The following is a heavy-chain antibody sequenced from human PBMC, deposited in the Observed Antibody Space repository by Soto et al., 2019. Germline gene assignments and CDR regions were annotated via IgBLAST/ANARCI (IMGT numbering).Heavy chain of an antibody. J-gene: IGHJ6*02. CDR2: IWYDGSNK. D-gene: IGHD3-16*01. CDR1: GFTFSSYG. CDR3: ARDFAAYSMDV. Sequence: GGSLRLSCAASGFTFSSYGMHWVRQAPGKGLEWVAVIWYDGSNKYYADSVKGRFTISRDNSKNTLYLQMNSLRAEDTAVYYCARDFAAYSMDVWGQGTTVTVSS. V-gene: IGHV3-33*01.